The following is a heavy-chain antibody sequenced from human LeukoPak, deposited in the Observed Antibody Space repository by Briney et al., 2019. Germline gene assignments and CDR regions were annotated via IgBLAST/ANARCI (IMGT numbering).Heavy chain of an antibody. CDR1: GGSFSGYY. CDR2: INHSGST. Sequence: SETLSLTCAVYGGSFSGYYWSWIRQPPGKGLGWIGEINHSGSTNYNPSLKSRVTISVDTSKNQFSLKLSSVTAADTAVYYCGRVDYWGQGTLVTVSS. V-gene: IGHV4-34*01. CDR3: GRVDY. J-gene: IGHJ4*02.